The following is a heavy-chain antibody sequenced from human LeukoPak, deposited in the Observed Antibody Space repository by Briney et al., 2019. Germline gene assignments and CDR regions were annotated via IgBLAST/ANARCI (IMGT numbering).Heavy chain of an antibody. D-gene: IGHD1-26*01. CDR3: ATPPIVGATFSAFDI. CDR2: IYYSGST. J-gene: IGHJ3*02. V-gene: IGHV4-39*01. CDR1: GGSISSSSYY. Sequence: SETLSLTXTVSGGSISSSSYYWGWIRQPPGKGLEWIESIYYSGSTYYNPSLKSRVTISVDTSKNQFSLKLSSVTAADTAVYYCATPPIVGATFSAFDIWGQGTMVTVSS.